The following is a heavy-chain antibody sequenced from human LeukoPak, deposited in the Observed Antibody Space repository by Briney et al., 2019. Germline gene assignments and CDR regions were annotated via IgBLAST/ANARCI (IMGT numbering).Heavy chain of an antibody. CDR3: ARDYTGYFP. Sequence: GVSLRLSCAASGFTFGSYWMNWARQAPGKGLEWVASINHNGNVNYYVDSVKGRFTISRDNAKNSLYLQMNSLRAEDTAVYYCARDYTGYFPWGQGTLVIVSS. CDR2: INHNGNVN. J-gene: IGHJ5*02. CDR1: GFTFGSYW. D-gene: IGHD3-9*01. V-gene: IGHV3-7*03.